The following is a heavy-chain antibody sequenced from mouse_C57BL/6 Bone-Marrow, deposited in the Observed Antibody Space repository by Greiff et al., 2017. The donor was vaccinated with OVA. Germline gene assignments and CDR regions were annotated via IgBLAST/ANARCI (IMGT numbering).Heavy chain of an antibody. CDR1: GYSFTGYY. Sequence: VQLQQSGAELMKPGASVKLSCKASGYSFTGYYMNWVKQSPEKSLEWIGEINPSTGGTTYNQKFKAKATLTVDKSSSTAYMQLKSLTSEDSAVYYCARGDYGSSPWFAYWGQGTLVTVSA. D-gene: IGHD1-1*01. CDR3: ARGDYGSSPWFAY. CDR2: INPSTGGT. V-gene: IGHV1-42*01. J-gene: IGHJ3*01.